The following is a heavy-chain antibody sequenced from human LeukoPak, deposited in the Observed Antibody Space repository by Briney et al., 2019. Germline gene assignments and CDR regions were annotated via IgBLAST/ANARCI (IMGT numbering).Heavy chain of an antibody. CDR1: GGSIGTSTYY. CDR3: ATGKYSGYYDY. J-gene: IGHJ4*02. D-gene: IGHD5-12*01. CDR2: MYYGGTT. V-gene: IGHV4-39*01. Sequence: SETLPLTCTVSGGSIGTSTYYGGWVRQPPGKGLEWIGSMYYGGTTYYNPSLKSRVTLSVDTSKNQFSLRLSSVTAADSAVYFCATGKYSGYYDYWGQGTLVTVSS.